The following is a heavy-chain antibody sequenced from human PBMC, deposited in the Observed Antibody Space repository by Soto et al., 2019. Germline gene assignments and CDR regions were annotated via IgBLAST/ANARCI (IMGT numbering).Heavy chain of an antibody. CDR3: GGKNYDSSGYLDY. Sequence: PSETLSLTCTVSGGSISSYYWSWIRQPPGKGLEWIGYMYYSGSTNYNPSLKSRVTISVDTSKNQFSLKLSSVTAADTAVYYCGGKNYDSSGYLDYWGQGTLVTVSS. V-gene: IGHV4-59*01. D-gene: IGHD3-22*01. J-gene: IGHJ4*02. CDR2: MYYSGST. CDR1: GGSISSYY.